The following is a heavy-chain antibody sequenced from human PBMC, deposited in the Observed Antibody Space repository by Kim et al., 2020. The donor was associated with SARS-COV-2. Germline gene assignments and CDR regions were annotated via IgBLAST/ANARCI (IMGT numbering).Heavy chain of an antibody. V-gene: IGHV4-30-2*05. J-gene: IGHJ4*02. Sequence: VRTHYTPRLTSRVTRSVDTSKNQFSLKLSSVTAADTAVYYCARGLSEFDDWGQRTLVTVSS. CDR2: VRT. CDR3: ARGLSEFDD. D-gene: IGHD3-16*01.